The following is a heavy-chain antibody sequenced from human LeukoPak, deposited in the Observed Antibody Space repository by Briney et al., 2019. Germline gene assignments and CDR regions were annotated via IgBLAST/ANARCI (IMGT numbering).Heavy chain of an antibody. D-gene: IGHD6-13*01. CDR2: IYYSGST. J-gene: IGHJ3*02. CDR3: ARIAAAGTTYDAFDI. V-gene: IGHV4-59*01. CDR1: GGSISSYY. Sequence: PSETLSLTCTVSGGSISSYYWSWIRQPPGKGLEWIGYIYYSGSTNYNPSLKSRVTISVDTSKNQFSLKLSSVTAADTAVYYCARIAAAGTTYDAFDIWGQGTMVTVSS.